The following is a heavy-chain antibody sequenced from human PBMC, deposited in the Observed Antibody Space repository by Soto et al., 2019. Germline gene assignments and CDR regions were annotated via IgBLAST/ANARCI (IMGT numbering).Heavy chain of an antibody. J-gene: IGHJ4*02. D-gene: IGHD3-9*01. V-gene: IGHV3-30*18. CDR3: AKEYYDILTGTTTGLDY. CDR2: ISYDGSNK. CDR1: GFTFSSYG. Sequence: VQLVESGGGLVQPGGSLRLSCAASGFTFSSYGMHWVRQAPGKGLEWVAVISYDGSNKYYADSVKGRFTISRDNSKNTLYLQMNSLRAEDTAVYYCAKEYYDILTGTTTGLDYWGQGTLVTVSS.